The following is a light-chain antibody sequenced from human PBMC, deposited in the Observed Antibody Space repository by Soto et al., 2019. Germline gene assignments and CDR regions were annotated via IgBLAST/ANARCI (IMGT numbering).Light chain of an antibody. J-gene: IGKJ1*01. Sequence: DIQMTQSPSTLSGSVGDRVTITCRASQSISSWLAWYQQKTGKAPKLLIYYASSLESGVPSRFSGSGSGTEFTINISSLQPDDFATYYCQQYNSYTWTFGQGTKVELK. CDR1: QSISSW. V-gene: IGKV1-5*01. CDR3: QQYNSYTWT. CDR2: YAS.